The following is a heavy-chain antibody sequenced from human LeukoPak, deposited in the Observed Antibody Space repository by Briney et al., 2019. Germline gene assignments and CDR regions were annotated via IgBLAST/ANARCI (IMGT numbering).Heavy chain of an antibody. J-gene: IGHJ4*02. CDR1: GYTFTSYG. CDR3: ARDRFVLNYDFWSGYYTIDY. CDR2: ISAYNGNT. V-gene: IGHV1-18*01. Sequence: ASVKVSCKASGYTFTSYGISWVRQAPGQGLEWMGWISAYNGNTNYAQKLQGRVTMTTDTSTSTACMELRSLRSDDTAVYYCARDRFVLNYDFWSGYYTIDYWGQGTLVTVSS. D-gene: IGHD3-3*01.